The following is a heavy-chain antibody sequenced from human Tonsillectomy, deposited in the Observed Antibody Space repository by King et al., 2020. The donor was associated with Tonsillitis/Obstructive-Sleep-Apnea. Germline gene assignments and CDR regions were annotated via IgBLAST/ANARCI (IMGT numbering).Heavy chain of an antibody. CDR3: ARPAGLTVAGPFDY. Sequence: EQLVQSGSELKKPGASVKVSCKASGYTFTSHALNWVRQAPGQGLEWMGWINTDTWNPTYAQGFLGRLFFSLDASVSTAYLQISSLKTEDTAVYYCARPAGLTVAGPFDYWGQGTLVTVSS. D-gene: IGHD6-19*01. J-gene: IGHJ4*02. CDR2: INTDTWNP. CDR1: GYTFTSHA. V-gene: IGHV7-4-1*02.